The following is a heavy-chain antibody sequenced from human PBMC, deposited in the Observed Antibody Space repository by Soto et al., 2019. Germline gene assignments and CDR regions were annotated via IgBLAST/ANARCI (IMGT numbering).Heavy chain of an antibody. CDR1: GGTFSSYA. J-gene: IGHJ5*02. D-gene: IGHD2-2*01. Sequence: SVKVSCKASGGTFSSYAISWVGQAPGQGLEWMGGIIPIFGTANYAQKFQGRVTITADESTSTAYMELSSLRSEDTAVYYCARGPKYIVVVPAAWFDPWGQGTLVTVSS. CDR3: ARGPKYIVVVPAAWFDP. CDR2: IIPIFGTA. V-gene: IGHV1-69*13.